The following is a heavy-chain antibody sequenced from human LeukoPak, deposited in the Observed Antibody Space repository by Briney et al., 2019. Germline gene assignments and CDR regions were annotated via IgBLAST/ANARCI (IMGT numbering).Heavy chain of an antibody. V-gene: IGHV3-7*01. J-gene: IGHJ5*02. Sequence: GGSLRLSCAASGFTVSSNYMSWVRQAPGKGLECVAKIKQDGSTKSYVDSVKGRFTISRDNAQNSLYLQMNSLRVEDTAIYYCASGYSNHANWFDPWGQGTLVTVSS. CDR1: GFTVSSNY. CDR3: ASGYSNHANWFDP. D-gene: IGHD4-11*01. CDR2: IKQDGSTK.